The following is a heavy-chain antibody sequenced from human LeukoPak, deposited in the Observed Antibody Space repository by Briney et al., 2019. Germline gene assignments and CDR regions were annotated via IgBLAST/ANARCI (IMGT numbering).Heavy chain of an antibody. Sequence: GESLQISCKGSGYSFTSYWIGWVRPMPGKGLEWMGIIYPGDSDTRYSPSFQGQVTISADKSISTAYLQWSSLKASDTAMYYCARRYHGSGSYYNWFDPWGQGTLVTVSS. CDR2: IYPGDSDT. CDR1: GYSFTSYW. J-gene: IGHJ5*02. V-gene: IGHV5-51*01. CDR3: ARRYHGSGSYYNWFDP. D-gene: IGHD3-10*01.